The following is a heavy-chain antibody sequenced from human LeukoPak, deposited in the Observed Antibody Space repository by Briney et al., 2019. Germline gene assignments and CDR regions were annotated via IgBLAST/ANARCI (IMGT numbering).Heavy chain of an antibody. CDR1: GYTFTGYY. V-gene: IGHV1-2*02. D-gene: IGHD3-22*01. CDR2: INPNSSGT. J-gene: IGHJ3*02. CDR3: ARASPVVYDAFDI. Sequence: GAPVKVSCKASGYTFTGYYMHWVRQAPGQGLEWMGWINPNSSGTNYAQKFQGRVTMTRDTSISTAYMELSRLRSDDTAVYYCARASPVVYDAFDIWGQGTMVTVSS.